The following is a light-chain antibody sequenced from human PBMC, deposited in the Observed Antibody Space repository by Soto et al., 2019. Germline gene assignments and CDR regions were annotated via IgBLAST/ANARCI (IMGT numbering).Light chain of an antibody. Sequence: EIVMTQSPATLSVSPGERATLSCRASQSVGSYLAWYQQKPGQAPRLLIYGASTRATGFPARFSGSGSGTEFTLTISSLQSEDFAVYYCQQYSNYWTFGQGTKVEI. CDR2: GAS. CDR1: QSVGSY. J-gene: IGKJ1*01. CDR3: QQYSNYWT. V-gene: IGKV3-15*01.